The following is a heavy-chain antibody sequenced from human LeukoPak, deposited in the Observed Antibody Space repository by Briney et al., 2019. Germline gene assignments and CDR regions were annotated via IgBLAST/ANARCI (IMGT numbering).Heavy chain of an antibody. CDR1: GFTFSSYW. V-gene: IGHV3-7*01. J-gene: IGHJ6*03. CDR2: IKQDGSEE. Sequence: GGSLRLSCAASGFTFSSYWMSWVRQAPGKGLEWVANIKQDGSEEYYVDSVKGRFTISRDNAKNSLYLQMNSLRAEDTAVYYCARVNTMIVVVTNYYYYYYMDVWGKGTTVTVSS. CDR3: ARVNTMIVVVTNYYYYYYMDV. D-gene: IGHD3-22*01.